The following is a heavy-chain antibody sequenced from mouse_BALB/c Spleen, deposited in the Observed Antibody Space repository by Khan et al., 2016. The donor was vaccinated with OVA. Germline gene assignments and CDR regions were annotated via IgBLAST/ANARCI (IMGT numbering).Heavy chain of an antibody. J-gene: IGHJ2*01. Sequence: EVQLQESGPGLVKPSQSLSLTCTATGYSITSDYAWNWIRQFPGNKLEWMGFIRYSGNTNYNPSLKSRISITRDTSKNQFFLQLNSVTTEDTATYYCARVYGGDFDYWGQGTTLTVSS. D-gene: IGHD1-1*01. V-gene: IGHV3-2*02. CDR3: ARVYGGDFDY. CDR2: IRYSGNT. CDR1: GYSITSDYA.